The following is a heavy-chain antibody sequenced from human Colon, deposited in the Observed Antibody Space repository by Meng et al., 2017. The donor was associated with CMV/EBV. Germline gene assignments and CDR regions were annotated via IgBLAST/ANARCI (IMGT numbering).Heavy chain of an antibody. CDR2: INQDGSDT. Sequence: GALRLSCAVSGFTYGTYWMTWVRQAPEKGLEWVAIINQDGSDTYYADSVKGRFTISRDNAKNSLYLQMNSLRGEDTAVYYCARHECSKSNCYDYWGQGSLVTVSS. CDR1: GFTYGTYW. J-gene: IGHJ4*02. D-gene: IGHD2-2*01. V-gene: IGHV3-7*01. CDR3: ARHECSKSNCYDY.